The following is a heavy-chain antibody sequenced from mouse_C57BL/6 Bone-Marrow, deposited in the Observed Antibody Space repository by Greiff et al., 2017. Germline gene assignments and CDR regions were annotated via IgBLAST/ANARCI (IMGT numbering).Heavy chain of an antibody. Sequence: EVQLVESGGGLVQPKGSLKLSCAASGFTFNTYAMHWVRQAPGKGLELVARIRSKSSNYATYYADSVKDRFTISRDDSQSMLYLQMNNLKADDTAMYYCVRDGSVYYGYYYAMAYRGQGASVTVSS. D-gene: IGHD2-2*01. J-gene: IGHJ4*01. CDR2: IRSKSSNYAT. CDR3: VRDGSVYYGYYYAMAY. CDR1: GFTFNTYA. V-gene: IGHV10-3*01.